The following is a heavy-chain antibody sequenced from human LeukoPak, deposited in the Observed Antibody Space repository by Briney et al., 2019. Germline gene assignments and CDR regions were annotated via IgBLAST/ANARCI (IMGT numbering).Heavy chain of an antibody. CDR3: ATDFDWAFNI. D-gene: IGHD3-9*01. V-gene: IGHV3-30*03. J-gene: IGHJ3*02. Sequence: GGSLRLSCAASGFTFRSYGLHWVRQAPGKGLEWVALISYDGSNEYYADSVKGRFTISRDNSKNTLYLQMNSLRAEDTAVYYCATDFDWAFNIWGQGTMVTVSS. CDR2: ISYDGSNE. CDR1: GFTFRSYG.